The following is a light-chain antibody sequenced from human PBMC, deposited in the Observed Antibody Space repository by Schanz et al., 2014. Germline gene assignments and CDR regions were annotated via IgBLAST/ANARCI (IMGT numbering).Light chain of an antibody. J-gene: IGLJ2*01. CDR3: QTWGTGIRV. V-gene: IGLV4-60*03. CDR2: LEGSGSY. CDR1: SGHSSYI. Sequence: QSVLTQSSSASASLGSSVKLTCTLSSGHSSYIIAWHQQQPGKAPRYLMKLEGSGSYNKGSGVPDRFSGSSSGAERYLTIFSLQSEDEADYYCQTWGTGIRVFGGGTKLTVL.